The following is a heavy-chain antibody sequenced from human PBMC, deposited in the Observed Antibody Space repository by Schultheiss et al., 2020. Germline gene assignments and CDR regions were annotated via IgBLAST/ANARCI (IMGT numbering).Heavy chain of an antibody. CDR1: GFTFSTYA. D-gene: IGHD6-13*01. Sequence: GGSLRLSCAASGFTFSTYAMNWVRLAPGKGLEWVSAISGTGGSTYYADSVKGRFTISRDNSKNTLFLQMNRLRAEDTAVYSCAKPMRGGPIAADSYYYYGMDVWGPGTTVTV. CDR2: ISGTGGST. J-gene: IGHJ6*02. V-gene: IGHV3-23*01. CDR3: AKPMRGGPIAADSYYYYGMDV.